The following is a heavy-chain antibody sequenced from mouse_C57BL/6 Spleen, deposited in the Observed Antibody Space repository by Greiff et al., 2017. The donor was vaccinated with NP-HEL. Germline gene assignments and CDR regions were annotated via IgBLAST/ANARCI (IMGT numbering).Heavy chain of an antibody. Sequence: VQLQQSGAELVKPGASVKMSCKASGYTFTTYPIEWMKQNHGKSLEWIGNFHPYNDDTKYNEKFKGKATLTVEKSSSTVYLGLSRLTSDESAVYYCARGSSGYEYYFDYWGQGTTLTVSS. CDR1: GYTFTTYP. CDR2: FHPYNDDT. CDR3: ARGSSGYEYYFDY. D-gene: IGHD3-2*02. J-gene: IGHJ2*01. V-gene: IGHV1-47*01.